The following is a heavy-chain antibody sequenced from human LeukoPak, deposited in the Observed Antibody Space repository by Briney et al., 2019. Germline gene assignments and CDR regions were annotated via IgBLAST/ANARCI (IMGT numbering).Heavy chain of an antibody. V-gene: IGHV1-58*01. J-gene: IGHJ6*02. CDR1: GFTFSNSA. CDR2: IVVSSDST. Sequence: GASVKVSCKASGFTFSNSAFQWVRQARGQRLEWIGWIVVSSDSTKYAQKFQERVSITRDMSTSTVYMELSSLRSEDTAVYYCTAEIYRGHVYSYYYGTDVWGQGTTVTVFS. D-gene: IGHD5-12*01. CDR3: TAEIYRGHVYSYYYGTDV.